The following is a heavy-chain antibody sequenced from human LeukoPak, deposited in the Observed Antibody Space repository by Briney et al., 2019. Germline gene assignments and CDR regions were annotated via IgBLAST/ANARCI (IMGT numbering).Heavy chain of an antibody. CDR3: ARDSLHNYGGTGYGYYFDY. CDR2: ISSSGSLV. Sequence: GGSLRLSCAASGFDFNIYEMIWVRQAPGKEPEWISYISSSGSLVYYADSVKGRFTVSRDNAQKSLFLQMNGLRVEDTAMYYCARDSLHNYGGTGYGYYFDYWGQGAPVTVSS. J-gene: IGHJ4*02. D-gene: IGHD4/OR15-4a*01. V-gene: IGHV3-48*03. CDR1: GFDFNIYE.